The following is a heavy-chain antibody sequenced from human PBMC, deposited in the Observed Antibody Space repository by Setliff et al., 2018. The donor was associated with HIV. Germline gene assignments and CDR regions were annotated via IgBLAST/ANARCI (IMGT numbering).Heavy chain of an antibody. J-gene: IGHJ1*01. CDR2: IYTSGSP. V-gene: IGHV4-61*09. D-gene: IGHD2-15*01. Sequence: SETLSLTCSVSGGSVNSGNYNWAWIRKPAGKGLEWIGHIYTSGSPHYKSSLTSRLTISKNKFSLKLTSVTAAATAMYLCARDSPADGGSPGRFQRLGQGTLVTVSS. CDR1: GGSVNSGNYN. CDR3: ARDSPADGGSPGRFQR.